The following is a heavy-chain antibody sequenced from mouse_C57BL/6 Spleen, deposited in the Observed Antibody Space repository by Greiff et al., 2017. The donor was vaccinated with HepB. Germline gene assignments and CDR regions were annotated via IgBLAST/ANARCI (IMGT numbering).Heavy chain of an antibody. CDR1: GYTFTSYW. Sequence: EVQLQQSGTVLARPGASVKMSCKTSGYTFTSYWMHWVKQRPGQGLEWIGAIYPGNSDTSYNQKFKGKAKLTAVTSASTAYMELSSLTNEDSAVYYCTRGQFITTVVAHFDYWGQGTTLTVSS. CDR2: IYPGNSDT. V-gene: IGHV1-5*01. CDR3: TRGQFITTVVAHFDY. D-gene: IGHD1-1*01. J-gene: IGHJ2*01.